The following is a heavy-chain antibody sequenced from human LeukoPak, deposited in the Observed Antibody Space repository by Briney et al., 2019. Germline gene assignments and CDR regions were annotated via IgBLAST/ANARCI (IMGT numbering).Heavy chain of an antibody. V-gene: IGHV1-69*13. D-gene: IGHD3-10*01. CDR2: IIPIFGTA. J-gene: IGHJ5*02. CDR3: ARGLYYYGSGSYYRRWFDP. Sequence: SVKLSCKASGGTFSSYAISWVRQAPGQGLEWMGGIIPIFGTANYAQKFQGRVTITADESMSRAYMELSSLRSEDTAVYYCARGLYYYGSGSYYRRWFDPWGQGTLVTVSS. CDR1: GGTFSSYA.